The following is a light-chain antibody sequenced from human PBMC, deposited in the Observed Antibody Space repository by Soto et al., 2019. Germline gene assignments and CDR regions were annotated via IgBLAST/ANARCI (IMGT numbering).Light chain of an antibody. CDR3: QQYVSSPRT. CDR2: ATS. V-gene: IGKV3-15*01. J-gene: IGKJ1*01. Sequence: EIVMTQSPATLSVSPGERASLSCRASQSVSSNLAWYQQKPGQTPRLLIYATSTRATGIPARFSGSGSGTEFNPTISSLQSEDCAVYYCQQYVSSPRTFGQGTKVEI. CDR1: QSVSSN.